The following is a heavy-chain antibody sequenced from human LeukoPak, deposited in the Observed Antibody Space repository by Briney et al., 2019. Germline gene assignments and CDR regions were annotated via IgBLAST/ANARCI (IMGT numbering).Heavy chain of an antibody. CDR2: IYSGGST. CDR3: ASKGGKYCSGGSCYSQ. D-gene: IGHD2-15*01. V-gene: IGHV3-53*01. J-gene: IGHJ4*02. Sequence: AGGSLRLSCAASGFTVSSNYMSWVRQAPGKGLEWVSVIYSGGSTYYADSVKGRFTISRDNSKNTLYLQMNSLRAEDTAVYYCASKGGKYCSGGSCYSQWGQGTLVTVS. CDR1: GFTVSSNY.